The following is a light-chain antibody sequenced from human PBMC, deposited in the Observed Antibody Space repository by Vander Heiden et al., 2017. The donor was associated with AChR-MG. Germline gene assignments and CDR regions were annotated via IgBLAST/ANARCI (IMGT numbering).Light chain of an antibody. CDR2: DNI. Sequence: QSVLTQPPSVSGAPGQRVTISCTGSSSNSGATYDVHWYQQLPGSAPKLLIYDNINRPSGVPDRFSGSKSGSSASLAITGLQAEDEAEYFCQSYDSSLNNPYVFGTGTKVTVI. CDR3: QSYDSSLNNPYV. V-gene: IGLV1-40*01. J-gene: IGLJ1*01. CDR1: SSNSGATYD.